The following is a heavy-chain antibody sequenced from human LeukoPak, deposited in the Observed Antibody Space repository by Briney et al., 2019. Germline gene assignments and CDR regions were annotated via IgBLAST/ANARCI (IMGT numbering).Heavy chain of an antibody. CDR2: MNPNSGNT. Sequence: ASVKVSSKASGYTFTGYYIHWVRQAPGQGLEWIGWMNPNSGNTGYAQKFQGRVTMTRNTSISTAYMELSSLRSEDTAVYYCARGSGSYYWGQGTLVTVSS. V-gene: IGHV1-8*02. CDR1: GYTFTGYY. CDR3: ARGSGSYY. D-gene: IGHD1-26*01. J-gene: IGHJ4*02.